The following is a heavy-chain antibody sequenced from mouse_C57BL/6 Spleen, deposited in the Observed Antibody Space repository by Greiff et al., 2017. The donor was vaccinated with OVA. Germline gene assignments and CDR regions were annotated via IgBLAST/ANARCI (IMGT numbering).Heavy chain of an antibody. D-gene: IGHD1-1*01. J-gene: IGHJ1*03. CDR1: GFSLTSYA. CDR3: ARNYYGSSYWYFEV. Sequence: QVQLQQSGPGLVAPSQSLSITCTVSGFSLTSYAISWVRQPPGKGLEWLGVIWTGGGTNYNSALKSRLSISKDNSKSQVFLKMNSLQTDDTARYYCARNYYGSSYWYFEVWGTGTTVTVSS. CDR2: IWTGGGT. V-gene: IGHV2-9-1*01.